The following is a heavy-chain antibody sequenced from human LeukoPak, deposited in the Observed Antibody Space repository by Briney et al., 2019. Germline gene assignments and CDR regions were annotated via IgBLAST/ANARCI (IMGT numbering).Heavy chain of an antibody. CDR2: IYYSGST. Sequence: PSETLSLTCTVSGGSISSSSYYWGWIRQPPGKGLEWIGSIYYSGSTYYNPSLKSRVTISVDTSKNQFSLKLSSVTAADTAVYYCARLWFGELFSSDYWGQGTLVTVSS. V-gene: IGHV4-39*01. CDR3: ARLWFGELFSSDY. J-gene: IGHJ4*02. CDR1: GGSISSSSYY. D-gene: IGHD3-10*01.